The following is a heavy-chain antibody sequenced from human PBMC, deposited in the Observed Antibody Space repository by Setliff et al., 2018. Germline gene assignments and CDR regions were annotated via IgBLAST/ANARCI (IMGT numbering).Heavy chain of an antibody. CDR3: ARAPGTVVVPASRSAFDI. CDR2: ISAYNGYI. D-gene: IGHD2-2*01. V-gene: IGHV1-18*01. J-gene: IGHJ3*02. CDR1: GYTFSNYG. Sequence: ASVKVSCKASGYTFSNYGISWVRQAPGQGLEWMGWISAYNGYIIYAQKLQGRVTMTTDTSTSTASMEVRSLRSDDTAVYYCARAPGTVVVPASRSAFDIWGQGTMVTVSS.